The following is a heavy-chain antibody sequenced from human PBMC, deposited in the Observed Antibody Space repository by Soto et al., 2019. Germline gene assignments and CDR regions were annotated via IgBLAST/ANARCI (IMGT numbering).Heavy chain of an antibody. J-gene: IGHJ4*02. Sequence: QVQLQESGPGLVKPSETLSLTCTVSGGSISSYYWSWIRQPPGKGLEWIGYIYYSGSTNYNPSLKSRVTISVDTSKNQFSLKLSSVTAADTAVYYCARGTYSSGYYEFDYWGQGTLVTVSS. V-gene: IGHV4-59*01. CDR3: ARGTYSSGYYEFDY. CDR1: GGSISSYY. CDR2: IYYSGST. D-gene: IGHD3-22*01.